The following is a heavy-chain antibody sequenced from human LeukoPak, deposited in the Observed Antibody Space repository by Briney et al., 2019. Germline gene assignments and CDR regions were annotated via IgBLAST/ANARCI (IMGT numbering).Heavy chain of an antibody. D-gene: IGHD1-7*01. CDR1: GFTFNSYA. J-gene: IGHJ4*01. CDR3: AKGDNWNSRGAFDY. CDR2: ISAGGGST. Sequence: GGSLRLSCAPSGFTFNSYAMSWVRQAPGKGLEWVSGISAGGGSTYYADSVKGRFTISRDNSKNTLYLQMNSLRAEDTAVYFCAKGDNWNSRGAFDYWGHGTLVTVSS. V-gene: IGHV3-23*01.